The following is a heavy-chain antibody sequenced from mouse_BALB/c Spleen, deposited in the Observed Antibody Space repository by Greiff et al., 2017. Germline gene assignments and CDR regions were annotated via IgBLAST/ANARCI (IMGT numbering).Heavy chain of an antibody. V-gene: IGHV2-2*02. CDR3: ARKYDYDGTGYYAMDY. CDR2: IWSGGST. CDR1: GFSLTSYG. D-gene: IGHD2-4*01. Sequence: VQLQESGPGLVQPSQSLSITCTVSGFSLTSYGVHWVRQSPGKGLEWLGVIWSGGSTDYNAAFISRLSNSKDNSKSQVFFKMNSLQANDTAIYYCARKYDYDGTGYYAMDYWGQGTSVTVSS. J-gene: IGHJ4*01.